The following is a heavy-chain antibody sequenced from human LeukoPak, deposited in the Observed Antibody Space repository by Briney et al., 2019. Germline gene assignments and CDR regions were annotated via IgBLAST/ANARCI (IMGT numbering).Heavy chain of an antibody. CDR3: ARDHWVGATRGNWYFDL. J-gene: IGHJ2*01. Sequence: GASVKVSCKASGYTFTSYYMHWVRQAPGQGLEWMEIINPSGGSTSYAQKFQGRVTMTRGTSTSTAYMELSSLRSEDTAVYYCARDHWVGATRGNWYFDLWGRGTLVTVSS. CDR1: GYTFTSYY. CDR2: INPSGGST. V-gene: IGHV1-46*01. D-gene: IGHD1-26*01.